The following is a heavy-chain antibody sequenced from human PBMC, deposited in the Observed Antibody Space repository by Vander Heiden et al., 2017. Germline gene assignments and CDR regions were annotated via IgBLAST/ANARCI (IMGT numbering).Heavy chain of an antibody. V-gene: IGHV3-7*01. D-gene: IGHD1-1*01. Sequence: EVQLVASGGGVVQPGGSLRLSCAASGFPFRSYLMSCVRQAPGKGLEWMANIKEDGSEIYYVDAVKGRFTISRDNAKNSLYLQMNSLRAEDTAVYYCARVKCVQLERRWVCWFDPWGQGTLVTVSS. CDR3: ARVKCVQLERRWVCWFDP. J-gene: IGHJ5*02. CDR2: IKEDGSEI. CDR1: GFPFRSYL.